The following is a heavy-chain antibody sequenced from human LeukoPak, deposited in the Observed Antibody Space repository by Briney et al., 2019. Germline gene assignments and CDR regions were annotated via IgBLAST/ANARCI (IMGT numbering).Heavy chain of an antibody. D-gene: IGHD3-9*01. CDR1: GFNFEIYS. Sequence: GGSLRLSCEASGFNFEIYSMNWVRQAPGKGLEWVSSISSSSNFIYYADSVKGRFTISRDNAKNSLYLQMNSLRAEDTAVYYCARDGVLRYFDWPYYYYMDVWGKGTTVTVSS. CDR2: ISSSSNFI. CDR3: ARDGVLRYFDWPYYYYMDV. V-gene: IGHV3-21*01. J-gene: IGHJ6*03.